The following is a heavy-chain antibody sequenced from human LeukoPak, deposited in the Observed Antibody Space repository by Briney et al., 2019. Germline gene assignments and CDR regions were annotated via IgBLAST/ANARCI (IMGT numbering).Heavy chain of an antibody. V-gene: IGHV3-23*01. CDR1: GLTLSSYA. Sequence: GGSLTLSCAASGLTLSSYAMSWVRHAPGKGLEWVSGISGSGGSTYYADSVKGRFTISRDNSRSALYLQMNSLRAEVTALYYCAKVRGRWVDYWGQGTLVTVSS. J-gene: IGHJ4*02. CDR2: ISGSGGST. CDR3: AKVRGRWVDY. D-gene: IGHD2-15*01.